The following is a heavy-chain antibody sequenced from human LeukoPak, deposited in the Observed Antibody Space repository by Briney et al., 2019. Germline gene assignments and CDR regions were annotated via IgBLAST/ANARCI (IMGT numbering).Heavy chain of an antibody. CDR1: GGSISSSSYY. CDR3: AREYCSSTSCYTAGGAFDI. J-gene: IGHJ3*02. V-gene: IGHV4-39*02. D-gene: IGHD2-2*02. CDR2: IYYSGST. Sequence: TSETLSLTCTVSGGSISSSSYYWGWIRQPPGKGLEWIGSIYYSGSTYYNPSLKSRVTISVDTSKNQFSLKLSSVTAADTAVYYCAREYCSSTSCYTAGGAFDIWGQGTMVTVSS.